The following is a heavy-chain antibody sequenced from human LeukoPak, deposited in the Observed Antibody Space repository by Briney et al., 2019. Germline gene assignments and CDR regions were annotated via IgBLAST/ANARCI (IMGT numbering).Heavy chain of an antibody. Sequence: GGSLRLSCEASGFNLRRYAMHWVRQAPGKGLEWLAIITYDGLGTYYADSVRGRFTISRDNSKNTLYLHMNSLRAEDTAVYYCAKERAGYTNPYYFDYWGQGTLVTVSS. CDR3: AKERAGYTNPYYFDY. CDR2: ITYDGLGT. J-gene: IGHJ4*02. D-gene: IGHD3-16*02. CDR1: GFNLRRYA. V-gene: IGHV3-30*04.